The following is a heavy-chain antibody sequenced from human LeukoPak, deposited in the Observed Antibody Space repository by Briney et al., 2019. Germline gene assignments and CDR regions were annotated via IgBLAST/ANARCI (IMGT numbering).Heavy chain of an antibody. J-gene: IGHJ6*02. D-gene: IGHD6-19*01. V-gene: IGHV3-30*03. CDR1: GFTFTYAW. Sequence: GGSLRLSCAASGFTFTYAWMSWVRQSPGKGLEWVAIISYDGSYKYYADSVKGRFTISRDNSKNTLYLQMDSLRAEDTAVYYCARDRGRPAVAGPCYGMDVWGQGTTVTVSS. CDR3: ARDRGRPAVAGPCYGMDV. CDR2: ISYDGSYK.